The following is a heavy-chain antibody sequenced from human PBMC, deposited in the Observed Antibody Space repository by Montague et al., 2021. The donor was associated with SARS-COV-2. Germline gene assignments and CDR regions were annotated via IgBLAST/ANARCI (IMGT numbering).Heavy chain of an antibody. Sequence: SETLSLTCTVSGDSISGYYWTWIRQAPEKGLEWIGYIYHTGSTNYNPSFKGRVIISVDTSTNQLSLGLTSVSAADSAKYFCARHRRFGVPVGGGAYFDHWGQGTQVTVSS. J-gene: IGHJ4*02. V-gene: IGHV4-59*08. CDR3: ARHRRFGVPVGGGAYFDH. D-gene: IGHD2-2*01. CDR1: GDSISGYY. CDR2: IYHTGST.